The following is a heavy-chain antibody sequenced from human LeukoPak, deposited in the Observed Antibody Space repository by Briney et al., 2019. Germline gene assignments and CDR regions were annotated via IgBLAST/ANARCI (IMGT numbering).Heavy chain of an antibody. Sequence: PGRSLRLSCAASGFTFDDYAMHWVRQAPGKGLEWVSGISWNSGSIGYADSVKGRFSMSRDNSRNTLYLQMGNLRPEDTAVYYCARHGKATNDYWGQGTLVTVSS. D-gene: IGHD5-24*01. J-gene: IGHJ4*02. CDR2: ISWNSGSI. CDR3: ARHGKATNDY. V-gene: IGHV3-9*01. CDR1: GFTFDDYA.